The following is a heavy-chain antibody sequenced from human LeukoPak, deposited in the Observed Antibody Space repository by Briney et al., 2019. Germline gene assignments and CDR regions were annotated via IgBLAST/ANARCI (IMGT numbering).Heavy chain of an antibody. D-gene: IGHD4-23*01. J-gene: IGHJ4*02. CDR3: AKDLGYGGNSGIDY. V-gene: IGHV3-23*01. CDR2: ISGSGGST. Sequence: GESLRLSCAASGFTFSSYAMSCVRQAPGKGLEWVSGISGSGGSTYYADSVKGRFTISRDNSKNTVYLQMNSLRADDTAVYYCAKDLGYGGNSGIDYWGQGTLVTVSS. CDR1: GFTFSSYA.